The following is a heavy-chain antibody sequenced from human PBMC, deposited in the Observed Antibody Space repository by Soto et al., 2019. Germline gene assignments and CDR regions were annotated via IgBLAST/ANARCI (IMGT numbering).Heavy chain of an antibody. CDR2: ISYDGSNK. D-gene: IGHD3-3*01. CDR1: GFTFSSYA. J-gene: IGHJ6*02. Sequence: GSLRLSCAASGFTFSSYAMHWVRQAPGKGLEWVAVISYDGSNKYYADSVKGRFTISRDNSKNTLYLQMNSLRAEDTAVYYCARDEGYYDFWSGRGGYYYYGMDVWGQGTTVTVSS. CDR3: ARDEGYYDFWSGRGGYYYYGMDV. V-gene: IGHV3-30-3*01.